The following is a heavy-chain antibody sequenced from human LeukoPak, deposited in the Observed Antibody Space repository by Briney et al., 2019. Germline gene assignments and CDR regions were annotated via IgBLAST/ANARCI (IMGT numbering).Heavy chain of an antibody. Sequence: GGSLRLSCAASGFTFSSYSMNWVRQAPGKGLEWVSSISSSSSYIYYADSVKGRFTISRDNAKNSLYLQMNSLRAEDTAVYYCARAPRGSYEFHYWGQGTLVTVSS. D-gene: IGHD1-26*01. CDR1: GFTFSSYS. V-gene: IGHV3-21*01. CDR3: ARAPRGSYEFHY. J-gene: IGHJ4*02. CDR2: ISSSSSYI.